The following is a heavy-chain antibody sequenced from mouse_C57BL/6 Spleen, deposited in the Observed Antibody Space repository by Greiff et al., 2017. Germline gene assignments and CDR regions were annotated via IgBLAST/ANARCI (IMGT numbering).Heavy chain of an antibody. D-gene: IGHD2-4*01. CDR3: GRSGDYERYFDV. CDR1: GYTFTSYW. V-gene: IGHV1-69*01. Sequence: QVQLQQPGAELVMPGASVKLSCKASGYTFTSYWMHWVKQRPGQGLAWIGEIDPSDSYTNYNQKFKGKSTLTVDKSSSTAYMQLSSLTSEDSAVYYCGRSGDYERYFDVWGTGTTVTVAS. CDR2: IDPSDSYT. J-gene: IGHJ1*03.